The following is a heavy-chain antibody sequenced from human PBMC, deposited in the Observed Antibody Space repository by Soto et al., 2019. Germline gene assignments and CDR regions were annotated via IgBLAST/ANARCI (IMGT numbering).Heavy chain of an antibody. CDR2: ISSRADAK. CDR1: GLTFNDIA. Sequence: PEGSLRLGCTASGLTFNDIAMTWVRQAPGKGLEWVSGISSRADAKYYAASVRGRFTIFRDNSRRTVSLQMNSLRVDDTAVYYCVSSLLPWVRKPPDXWGLGATVTVSX. V-gene: IGHV3-23*01. CDR3: VSSLLPWVRKPPDX. J-gene: IGHJ4*02. D-gene: IGHD1-26*01.